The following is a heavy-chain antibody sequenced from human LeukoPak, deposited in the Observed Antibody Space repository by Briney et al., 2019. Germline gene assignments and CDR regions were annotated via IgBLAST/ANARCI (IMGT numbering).Heavy chain of an antibody. J-gene: IGHJ4*02. V-gene: IGHV3-21*01. CDR2: ISSSSSYI. Sequence: GGSLRLSCAASGFTFSSYSINWVRQAPGKGLEWVSSISSSSSYIYYADSVKGRFTISRDNAKNTLYLQMNSLRAEDTAVYYCARPLSGYSSSLGYWGQGTLVTVSS. CDR1: GFTFSSYS. D-gene: IGHD6-6*01. CDR3: ARPLSGYSSSLGY.